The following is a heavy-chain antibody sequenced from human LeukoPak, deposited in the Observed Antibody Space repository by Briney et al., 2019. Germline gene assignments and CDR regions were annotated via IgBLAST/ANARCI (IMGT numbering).Heavy chain of an antibody. J-gene: IGHJ5*02. CDR2: IYYSGST. Sequence: SETLSLTCTVSGGSISSYYWSWIRQPPGKGLEWIGYIYYSGSTNYNPSLKSRVTISVDTSKNQFSLKLSSVTAADTAVYYCARDYYDSSGYYTRWFDPWGQGTLVTVS. V-gene: IGHV4-59*01. CDR3: ARDYYDSSGYYTRWFDP. D-gene: IGHD3-22*01. CDR1: GGSISSYY.